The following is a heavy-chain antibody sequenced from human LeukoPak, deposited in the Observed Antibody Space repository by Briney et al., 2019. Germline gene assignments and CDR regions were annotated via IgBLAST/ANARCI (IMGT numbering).Heavy chain of an antibody. Sequence: SETLSLTCTVSGGSISSNCWSWIRQPPGKGLEWIGCNYASGTTNYNPSLKGRLTISVDTSNSQFSLTVRSVTAADTAVYYCGGRGFWGQGTLVTVSS. V-gene: IGHV4-4*09. CDR3: GGRGF. J-gene: IGHJ4*02. CDR2: NYASGTT. CDR1: GGSISSNC. D-gene: IGHD3-10*01.